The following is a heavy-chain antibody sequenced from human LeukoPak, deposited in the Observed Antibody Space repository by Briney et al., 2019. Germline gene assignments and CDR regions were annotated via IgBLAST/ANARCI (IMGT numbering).Heavy chain of an antibody. CDR3: AKDFRLRFLEWEPGY. D-gene: IGHD3-3*01. Sequence: PGGSLRLSCAASGFTFSSYGMHWVRQAPGKGLEWVAFIRYDGSNKYYADSVKGRFTISRDNSKNTLYLQMNSLRAEDTAVYYCAKDFRLRFLEWEPGYWGQGTLVTVSS. J-gene: IGHJ4*02. CDR2: IRYDGSNK. CDR1: GFTFSSYG. V-gene: IGHV3-30*02.